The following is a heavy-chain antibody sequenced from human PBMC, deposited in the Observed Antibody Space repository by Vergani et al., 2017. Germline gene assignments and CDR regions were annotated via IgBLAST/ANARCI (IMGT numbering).Heavy chain of an antibody. J-gene: IGHJ6*02. V-gene: IGHV3-23*01. CDR2: ISGSGGST. Sequence: EVQLLESGGGLIQPGGSLRLSCAASGFTFNHYAMNWVRQAPGKGLEWVSGISGSGGSTYYAGSVKGRFTISRDSSKNTLYLQMNSLSAGDTAVYYCAKANPRNSGYDYLYYYHAMDVWGQGTTVTVSS. CDR3: AKANPRNSGYDYLYYYHAMDV. CDR1: GFTFNHYA. D-gene: IGHD5-12*01.